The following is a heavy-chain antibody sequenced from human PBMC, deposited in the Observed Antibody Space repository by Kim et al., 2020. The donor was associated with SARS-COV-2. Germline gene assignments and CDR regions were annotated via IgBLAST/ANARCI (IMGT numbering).Heavy chain of an antibody. V-gene: IGHV3-9*01. CDR1: GFTFDDYA. D-gene: IGHD3-10*01. J-gene: IGHJ3*02. CDR3: AKDSRVRGVILYGAFDI. CDR2: ISWNSGSI. Sequence: GGSLRLSCAASGFTFDDYAMHWVRQAPGKGLEWVSGISWNSGSIGYADSVKGRFTISRDNAKNSLYLQMNSLRAEDTALYYCAKDSRVRGVILYGAFDIWGQGTMVTVSS.